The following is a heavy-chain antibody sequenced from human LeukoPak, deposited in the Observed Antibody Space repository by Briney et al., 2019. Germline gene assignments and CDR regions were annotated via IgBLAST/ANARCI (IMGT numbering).Heavy chain of an antibody. CDR1: GGSISSSSYY. Sequence: SGTLSLTCTVSGGSISSSSYYWGWIRQPPGKGLEWIGNIYYSGSTYYNPSLKGRVTISVDTSKNQFSLKLSSVTAADTAVYYCARQWVGYLSVWGQGTLVTVSS. CDR3: ARQWVGYLSV. D-gene: IGHD2-8*02. CDR2: IYYSGST. J-gene: IGHJ4*02. V-gene: IGHV4-39*01.